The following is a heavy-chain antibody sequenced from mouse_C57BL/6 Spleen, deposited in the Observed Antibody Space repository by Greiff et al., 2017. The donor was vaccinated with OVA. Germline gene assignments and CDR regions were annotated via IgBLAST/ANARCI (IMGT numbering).Heavy chain of an antibody. J-gene: IGHJ2*01. CDR2: IDPSDSYT. D-gene: IGHD3-2*02. CDR1: GYTFTSYW. CDR3: ARSETAQATFDY. V-gene: IGHV1-50*01. Sequence: QVQLQQSGAELVKPGASVKLSCKASGYTFTSYWMQWVKQRPGQGLEWIGEIDPSDSYTNYNQKFKGKATLTVDTSSSTAYMQLSSLTSEDSAVYYCARSETAQATFDYWGQGTTLTVSS.